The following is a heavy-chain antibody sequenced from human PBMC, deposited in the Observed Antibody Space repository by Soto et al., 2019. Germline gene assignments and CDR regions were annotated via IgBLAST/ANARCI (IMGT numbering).Heavy chain of an antibody. J-gene: IGHJ5*02. Sequence: GASVKVSCKASGNSFTSYDINWVRQATGQGLEYLGWMNPNSGNTAYVQKFQGRVTMTWDTSITTAYMELSGLRSEDTAVYFCARGVKYGAYSRWFDPWGQGNLVTVSS. CDR1: GNSFTSYD. CDR2: MNPNSGNT. CDR3: ARGVKYGAYSRWFDP. D-gene: IGHD4-17*01. V-gene: IGHV1-8*01.